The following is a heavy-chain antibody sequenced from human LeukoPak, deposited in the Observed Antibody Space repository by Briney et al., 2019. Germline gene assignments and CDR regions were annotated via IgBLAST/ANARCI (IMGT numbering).Heavy chain of an antibody. Sequence: GGSLRLSCAASGFTFSSYGMHWVRQAPGKGLEWVAVIWYDGSNKYYADSVKGRFTISRDNSKNTLYLQMNSLRAEDTAVYYCARDWYDSSGYLVYWGQGTLVIVSS. D-gene: IGHD3-22*01. CDR1: GFTFSSYG. J-gene: IGHJ4*02. V-gene: IGHV3-33*01. CDR2: IWYDGSNK. CDR3: ARDWYDSSGYLVY.